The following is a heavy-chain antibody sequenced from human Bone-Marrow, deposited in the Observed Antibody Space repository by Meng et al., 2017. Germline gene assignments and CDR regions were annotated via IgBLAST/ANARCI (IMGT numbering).Heavy chain of an antibody. V-gene: IGHV4-34*01. CDR2: INHSGST. Sequence: QLQQCGAGLLKPSEPLSPTCAVYGVSFSCYSCSQIRQPPGKGLEWIVEINHSGSTNYNPSLKSRVTISVDTSKNQFSLKLSSVTAADTAVYYCARTHRKAAAIHYWGQGTLVTVSS. J-gene: IGHJ4*02. D-gene: IGHD6-13*01. CDR3: ARTHRKAAAIHY. CDR1: GVSFSCYS.